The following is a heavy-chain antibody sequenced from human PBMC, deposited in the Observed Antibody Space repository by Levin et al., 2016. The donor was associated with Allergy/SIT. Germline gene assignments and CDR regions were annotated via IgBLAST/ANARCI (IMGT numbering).Heavy chain of an antibody. D-gene: IGHD1-26*01. J-gene: IGHJ6*02. Sequence: WVRQAPGQGLEWMGWINPNSGGTNYAQKFQGWVTMTRDTSISTAYMELSRLRSDDTAVYYCARDGLLSGSYSNYYFYYGMDVWGQGTTVTVSS. CDR2: INPNSGGT. CDR3: ARDGLLSGSYSNYYFYYGMDV. V-gene: IGHV1-2*04.